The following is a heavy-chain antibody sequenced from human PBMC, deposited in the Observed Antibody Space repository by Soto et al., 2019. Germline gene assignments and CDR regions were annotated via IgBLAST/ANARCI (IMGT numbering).Heavy chain of an antibody. CDR2: IYYSGST. CDR1: GGSISSYY. J-gene: IGHJ4*02. V-gene: IGHV4-59*01. D-gene: IGHD5-18*01. Sequence: PSETLSLTCTVSGGSISSYYWSWIRQPPGKGLEWIGYIYYSGSTNYNPSLKSRVTISVDTSKNQFSLKLSSVTAADTAVYYCARGVYSYGYVYFDYWGQGTLVTVS. CDR3: ARGVYSYGYVYFDY.